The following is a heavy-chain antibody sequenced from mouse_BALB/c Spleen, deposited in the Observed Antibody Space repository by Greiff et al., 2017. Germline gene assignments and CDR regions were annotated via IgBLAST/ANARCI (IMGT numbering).Heavy chain of an antibody. CDR1: GFTFSSFG. V-gene: IGHV5-17*02. Sequence: EVQLQESGGGLVQPGGSRKLSCAASGFTFSSFGMHWVRQAPEKGLEWVAYISSGSSTIYYADTVKGRFTISRDNPKNTLFLQMTSLRSEDTAMYYCARSNWNYYFDYWGQGTTLTVSS. J-gene: IGHJ2*01. CDR3: ARSNWNYYFDY. CDR2: ISSGSSTI. D-gene: IGHD4-1*01.